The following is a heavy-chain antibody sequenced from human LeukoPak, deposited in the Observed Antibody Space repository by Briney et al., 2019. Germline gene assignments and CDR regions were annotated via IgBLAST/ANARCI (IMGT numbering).Heavy chain of an antibody. CDR3: ARDRVRYFDWSRLNYYYYGMDV. Sequence: SETLSLTCTVSGGSISSYYWSWIRQHPGKGLEWIGYIYYSGSTYYNPSLKSRVTISVDTSKNQFSLKLSSVTAADTAVYYCARDRVRYFDWSRLNYYYYGMDVWGQGTTVTVSS. CDR2: IYYSGST. D-gene: IGHD3-9*01. V-gene: IGHV4-59*06. CDR1: GGSISSYY. J-gene: IGHJ6*02.